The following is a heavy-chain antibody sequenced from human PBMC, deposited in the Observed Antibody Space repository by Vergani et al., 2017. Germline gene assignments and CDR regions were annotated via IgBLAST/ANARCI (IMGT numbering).Heavy chain of an antibody. CDR1: GLSFGDYA. J-gene: IGHJ6*02. CDR2: ISSSGSTI. Sequence: EVQLVESGGGLVQPGRSLRLSCRTSGLSFGDYAMSWFRQAPGKGLEWVSYISSSGSTIYYADSVKGRFTISRDNAKNSLNLQMNSLRAEDTAVYYCARASAAGMGYFYGMDVWGQGTTVTVSS. V-gene: IGHV3-48*03. CDR3: ARASAAGMGYFYGMDV. D-gene: IGHD3-10*01.